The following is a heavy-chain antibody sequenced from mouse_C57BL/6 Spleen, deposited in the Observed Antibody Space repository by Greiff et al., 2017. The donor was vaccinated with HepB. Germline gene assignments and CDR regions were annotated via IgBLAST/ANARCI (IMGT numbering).Heavy chain of an antibody. CDR3: ASPGSSHWYFDV. CDR2: IYPGSGST. D-gene: IGHD1-1*01. J-gene: IGHJ1*03. V-gene: IGHV1-55*01. Sequence: VQLQQPGAELVKPGASVKMSCKASGYTFTSYWITWVKQRPGQGLEWIGDIYPGSGSTNYNEKFKSKATLTVDTSSSTAYMQLSSLTSEDSAVYYCASPGSSHWYFDVWGTGTTVTVSS. CDR1: GYTFTSYW.